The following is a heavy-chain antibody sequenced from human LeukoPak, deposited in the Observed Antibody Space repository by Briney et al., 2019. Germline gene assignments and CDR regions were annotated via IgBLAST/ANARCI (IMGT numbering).Heavy chain of an antibody. J-gene: IGHJ4*02. V-gene: IGHV3-21*01. CDR2: ISSSSSYI. Sequence: PGGSLRLSCAASGFTFSSYWMNWVRQAPGKGLEWVSSISSSSSYIYYADSVKGRFTISRDNAKNSLYLQMNSLRAEDTAVYYCARSGYSYGYSFDYWGQGTLVTVSS. CDR3: ARSGYSYGYSFDY. CDR1: GFTFSSYW. D-gene: IGHD5-18*01.